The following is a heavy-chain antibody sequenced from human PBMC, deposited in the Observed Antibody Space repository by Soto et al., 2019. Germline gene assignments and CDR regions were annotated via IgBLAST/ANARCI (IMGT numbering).Heavy chain of an antibody. CDR1: GGTFSSSG. J-gene: IGHJ6*02. V-gene: IGHV1-69*11. D-gene: IGHD3-16*02. CDR3: ARWPQPRYTADPYAVDV. Sequence: QVHLVQSGTEVKKPGSSVKVSSKASGGTFSSSGFSWVRQAPGQGLEWMGMIVPSLDTTNYAQKFQARVTMTADEVTSTAYMELRSLRSEDTAVYYCARWPQPRYTADPYAVDVWGQGTRVIVSS. CDR2: IVPSLDTT.